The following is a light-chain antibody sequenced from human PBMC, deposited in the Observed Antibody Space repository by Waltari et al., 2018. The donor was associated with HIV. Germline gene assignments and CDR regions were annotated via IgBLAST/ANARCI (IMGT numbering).Light chain of an antibody. CDR1: STIGAGFA. Sequence: SVLPPQPSVSGAPGQRVTISCPGRSTIGAGFAVTWYQQHPGAAPKLLIYGNVNRPSGVPDRFSGSKSGTSASLAITGLQAEDEADYYCQAYDSSLSGWVFGGGTKLTVL. J-gene: IGLJ3*02. CDR3: QAYDSSLSGWV. V-gene: IGLV1-40*01. CDR2: GNV.